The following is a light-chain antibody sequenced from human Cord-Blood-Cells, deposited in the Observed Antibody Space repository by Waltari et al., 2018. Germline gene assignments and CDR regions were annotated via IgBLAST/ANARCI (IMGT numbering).Light chain of an antibody. J-gene: IGKJ5*01. V-gene: IGKV1-33*01. CDR2: DAS. Sequence: DIQMTKSPSSLSASVGDRVTITCNASQDISNYLNWYQQKPGKAPKLLIYDASNLETGVPSRFSVSGSGTDLTFTISSLQPEDIATYYYQQYDNLPPWITFGQGTRLEIK. CDR3: QQYDNLPPWIT. CDR1: QDISNY.